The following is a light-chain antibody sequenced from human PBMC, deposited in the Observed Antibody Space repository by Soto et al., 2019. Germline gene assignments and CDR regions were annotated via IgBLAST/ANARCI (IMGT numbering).Light chain of an antibody. CDR3: QTWGTGIVV. J-gene: IGLJ3*02. CDR2: G. CDR1: SSNIGAGYP. V-gene: IGLV1-40*01. Sequence: QSVLTQPPSVSGAPGQRVTISCTGSSSNIGAGYPVHWYQQLPGTAPKLLVAGNRPSGVPDRFSVSKSGASASLAITGLQAEDEADYYCQTWGTGIVVFGGGTKLTVL.